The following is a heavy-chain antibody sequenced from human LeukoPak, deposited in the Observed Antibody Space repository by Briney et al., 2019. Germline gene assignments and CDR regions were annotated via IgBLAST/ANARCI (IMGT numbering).Heavy chain of an antibody. CDR3: ARAVLGDYQLLYYYYYGMDV. CDR2: INPNSGGT. Sequence: GASVKVSCKASGYTFTGYYMHWVRQAPGQGLEWMGWINPNSGGTNYTQKFQGRVTMTRNTSISTAYMELSSLRSEDTAVYYCARAVLGDYQLLYYYYYGMDVWGQGTTVTVSS. D-gene: IGHD4-17*01. V-gene: IGHV1-2*02. CDR1: GYTFTGYY. J-gene: IGHJ6*02.